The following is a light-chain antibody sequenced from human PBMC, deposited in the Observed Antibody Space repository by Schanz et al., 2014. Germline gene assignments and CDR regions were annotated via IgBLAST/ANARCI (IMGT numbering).Light chain of an antibody. CDR1: QSISSW. CDR3: QQANTFPLT. CDR2: DAS. V-gene: IGKV1-12*01. J-gene: IGKJ3*01. Sequence: GDRVTITCRASQSISSWLAWYQQKPGKAPKLLIYDASSLESGVPSRFSGSGSGTEFTLTISSLQPEDFATYYCQQANTFPLTFGPGTKVDFK.